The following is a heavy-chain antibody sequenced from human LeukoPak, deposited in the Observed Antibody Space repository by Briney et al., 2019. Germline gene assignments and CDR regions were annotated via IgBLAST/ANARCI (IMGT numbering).Heavy chain of an antibody. CDR3: ARDPARLFIDY. CDR2: INPNSGGT. J-gene: IGHJ4*02. Sequence: ASVKVSCKASGYTFTGYYMHWVRQAPGQGLEWMGWINPNSGGTNYAQKFQGRVTMTRDTSISTAYMKLRSLRSDDTAVYYCARDPARLFIDYRGQGTLVTVSS. D-gene: IGHD6-6*01. V-gene: IGHV1-2*02. CDR1: GYTFTGYY.